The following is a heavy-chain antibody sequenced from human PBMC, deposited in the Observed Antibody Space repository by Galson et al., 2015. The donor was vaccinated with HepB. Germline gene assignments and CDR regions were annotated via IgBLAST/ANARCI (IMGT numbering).Heavy chain of an antibody. CDR3: AKLSSPAPGYFDY. CDR1: GFTFSSCG. V-gene: IGHV3-23*01. Sequence: SLRLSCAASGFTFSSCGMSWVRQAPGKGLEWVSAISGSGGSTYYADSVKGRFTISRDNSKNTLSLQMNSLRAEDTAIYYCAKLSSPAPGYFDYWGQGTLVTVSS. D-gene: IGHD6-13*01. CDR2: ISGSGGST. J-gene: IGHJ4*02.